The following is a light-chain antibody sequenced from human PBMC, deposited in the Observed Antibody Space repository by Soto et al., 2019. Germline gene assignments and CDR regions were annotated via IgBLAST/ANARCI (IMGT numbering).Light chain of an antibody. CDR3: QQYGSSGT. J-gene: IGKJ1*01. CDR1: QSISSNY. Sequence: ESVLTQSPGTLSLSPGERATLSSRASQSISSNYLAWYQQKPGQAPRLVIYGASSRATGIPDRLSGSGSGTDFTLTISRMEPEDFAVYYCQQYGSSGTFGQGTKVDIK. V-gene: IGKV3-20*01. CDR2: GAS.